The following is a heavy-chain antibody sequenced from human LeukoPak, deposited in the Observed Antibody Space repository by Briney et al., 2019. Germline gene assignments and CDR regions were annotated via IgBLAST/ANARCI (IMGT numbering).Heavy chain of an antibody. CDR3: AKDSRSGDRADY. V-gene: IGHV3-23*01. CDR1: GFTFSSYA. Sequence: PGGSLRLSCAASGFTFSSYAMSWVRQAPGKGLEWVSAISGSGGSTYYADSVKGRFAISRDNSKNTLYLQMNSLRAEDTAVYYCAKDSRSGDRADYWGQGTLVTVSS. J-gene: IGHJ4*02. CDR2: ISGSGGST. D-gene: IGHD7-27*01.